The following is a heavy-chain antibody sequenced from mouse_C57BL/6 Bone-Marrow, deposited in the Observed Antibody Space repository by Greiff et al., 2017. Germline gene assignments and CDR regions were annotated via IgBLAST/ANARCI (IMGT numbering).Heavy chain of an antibody. J-gene: IGHJ2*01. CDR1: GYAFSSSW. V-gene: IGHV1-82*01. D-gene: IGHD2-4*01. CDR3: ARDRAYYYDYDDGAYYVDY. Sequence: QVQLQQSGPELVKPGASVKISCKASGYAFSSSWMNWVKQRPGKGLEWIGRIYPGDGDTNYNGKFKGKATLTADKSSSTAYMQISSLTSEDYAVYFWARDRAYYYDYDDGAYYVDYWGQGTTLTVSS. CDR2: IYPGDGDT.